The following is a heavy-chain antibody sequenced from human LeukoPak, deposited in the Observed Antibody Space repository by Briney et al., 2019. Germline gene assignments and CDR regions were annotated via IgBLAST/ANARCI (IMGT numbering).Heavy chain of an antibody. D-gene: IGHD3-10*01. Sequence: GGSLRLSCAASGFTFSSYGMHWVRQAPGKGLEWVAVISYDGSNKYYADSVKGRFTISRDNSKNTLYLQMNSLRAEDTAVYYCAKDSSLLWFGELSAIGYWGQGTLVTVSS. V-gene: IGHV3-30*18. CDR2: ISYDGSNK. CDR3: AKDSSLLWFGELSAIGY. CDR1: GFTFSSYG. J-gene: IGHJ4*02.